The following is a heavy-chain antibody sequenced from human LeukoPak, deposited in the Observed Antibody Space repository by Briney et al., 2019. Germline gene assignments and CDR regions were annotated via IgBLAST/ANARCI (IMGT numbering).Heavy chain of an antibody. V-gene: IGHV4-39*01. CDR3: ATRTRGYSYAAFDY. J-gene: IGHJ4*02. CDR1: GGSISSSSYY. D-gene: IGHD5-18*01. Sequence: PSETLSLTCTVSGGSISSSSYYWGWIRQPPGKGLEWIGSIYYSGSTYYNPSLKSRVTISVDTSNNQFSLKLSSVTAADTAVYYCATRTRGYSYAAFDYWGQGTLVTVSS. CDR2: IYYSGST.